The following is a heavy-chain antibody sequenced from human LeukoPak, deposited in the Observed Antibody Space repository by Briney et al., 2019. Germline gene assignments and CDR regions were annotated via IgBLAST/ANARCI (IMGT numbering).Heavy chain of an antibody. V-gene: IGHV3-74*03. D-gene: IGHD2-15*01. Sequence: GGSLRLSCAASGFTFSSYWMHWVRQAPGKGLVWVSLINSDGSGTMYADSVKGRFTISRDNAKKTLYLQMNSLRAEDTAVYYCARGAVDCSGGSCYYLFDYWGQGTLVTVSS. J-gene: IGHJ4*02. CDR1: GFTFSSYW. CDR3: ARGAVDCSGGSCYYLFDY. CDR2: INSDGSGT.